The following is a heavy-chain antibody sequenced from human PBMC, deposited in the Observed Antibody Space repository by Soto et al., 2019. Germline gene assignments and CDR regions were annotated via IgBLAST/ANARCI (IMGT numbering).Heavy chain of an antibody. CDR3: AKEWVYDTSGWSFDY. CDR1: GFTFSSYG. D-gene: IGHD3-22*01. CDR2: ISYDGSNK. Sequence: QVQLVESGGGVVQPGRSLRLSCAASGFTFSSYGMHWVRQAPGKGLEWVAVISYDGSNKYYADSLKGRFTISRDNSKNTLYLQMNSVRAEDTAVYYCAKEWVYDTSGWSFDYWGQGTLVTVSS. J-gene: IGHJ4*02. V-gene: IGHV3-30*18.